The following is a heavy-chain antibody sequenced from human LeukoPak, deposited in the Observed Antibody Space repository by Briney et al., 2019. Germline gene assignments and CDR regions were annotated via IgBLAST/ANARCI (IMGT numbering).Heavy chain of an antibody. CDR3: AREGEAVTTAYYYGMDV. V-gene: IGHV3-20*04. Sequence: GGSLRLSCAASGFTFDDYGMSWVRQAPGKGLEWVSGINWNGDSTGYADSVKGRFTISRDNSKNTLYLQMNSLRAEDTAVYYCAREGEAVTTAYYYGMDVWGQGTTVTVSS. CDR1: GFTFDDYG. J-gene: IGHJ6*02. CDR2: INWNGDST. D-gene: IGHD4-17*01.